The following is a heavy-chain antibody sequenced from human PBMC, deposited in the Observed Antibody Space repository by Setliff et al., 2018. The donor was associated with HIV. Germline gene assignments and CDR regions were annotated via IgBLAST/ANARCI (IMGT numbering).Heavy chain of an antibody. CDR2: IYTSGSP. J-gene: IGHJ4*02. CDR1: GGSMSTYY. Sequence: SETLSLTCTVSGGSMSTYYWSWIRQPPGKGLEWIGYIYTSGSPHYKSSLTSRLTISLDTSRNQFSLKLTSVTAADSATYYCARWVYNSAWSLDYWGQGTLVTVSS. CDR3: ARWVYNSAWSLDY. V-gene: IGHV4-4*08. D-gene: IGHD6-19*01.